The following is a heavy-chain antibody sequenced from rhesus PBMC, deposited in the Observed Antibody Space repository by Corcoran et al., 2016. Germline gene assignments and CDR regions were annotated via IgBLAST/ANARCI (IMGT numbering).Heavy chain of an antibody. CDR1: GGSISSNF. J-gene: IGHJ4*01. CDR2: VSGSGGSP. D-gene: IGHD6S26*01. Sequence: QMQLQESGPGLVQPSETLSLTCAVSGGSISSNFWTWIRQHPGKGLAWIGRVSGSGGSPDYNPSLKGLVTISTDTSKNQFSLKLISVTAADTAVYYCTLSFGTGWSPRWGQGVLVTVSS. V-gene: IGHV4-173*01. CDR3: TLSFGTGWSPR.